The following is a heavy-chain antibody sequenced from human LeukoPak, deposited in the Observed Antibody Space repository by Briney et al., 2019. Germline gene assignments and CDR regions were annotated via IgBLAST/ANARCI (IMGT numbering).Heavy chain of an antibody. Sequence: ETLSLTCTVSGGSISSSSYYWGWVRQAPGKGLEWVSVIYSGGSTYYADSVKGRFTISRDNSKNTLYLQMNSPRAEDTAVYYCATPSPNIAVAGLYYYYGMDVWGQGTTVTVSS. CDR1: GGSISSSSYY. CDR3: ATPSPNIAVAGLYYYYGMDV. D-gene: IGHD6-19*01. CDR2: IYSGGST. V-gene: IGHV3-53*01. J-gene: IGHJ6*02.